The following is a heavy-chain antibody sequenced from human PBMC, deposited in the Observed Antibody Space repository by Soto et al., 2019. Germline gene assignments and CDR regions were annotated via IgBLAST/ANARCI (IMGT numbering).Heavy chain of an antibody. CDR2: ITVYNGHT. Sequence: QVQLVQSGAEVKKPGASVKVSCKASGYTFTSYSITWVRQAPGQGLEWMGRITVYNGHTDYAQRLQGRVTVTTDTSTNTAYMELRSLRSDDTAVYYCARGYYDSSGYYYRYWGQGTLVTVS. V-gene: IGHV1-18*01. CDR1: GYTFTSYS. CDR3: ARGYYDSSGYYYRY. D-gene: IGHD3-22*01. J-gene: IGHJ4*02.